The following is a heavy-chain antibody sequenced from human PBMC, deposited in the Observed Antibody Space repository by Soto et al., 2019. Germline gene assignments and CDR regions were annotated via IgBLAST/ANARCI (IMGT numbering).Heavy chain of an antibody. J-gene: IGHJ6*02. D-gene: IGHD3-10*01. Sequence: QVQLVESGGGVVQPGRSLRLSCVASGFTFSNFGMHWVRQAPGKGLEWVALTSFDGNKNYYADSVKVRFTLSRDNSKNTLYLQMNSLRAEDTALYFCAKDQKDYSGSGTYYVPYGMDVWGQGTTVTVSS. V-gene: IGHV3-30*18. CDR1: GFTFSNFG. CDR2: TSFDGNKN. CDR3: AKDQKDYSGSGTYYVPYGMDV.